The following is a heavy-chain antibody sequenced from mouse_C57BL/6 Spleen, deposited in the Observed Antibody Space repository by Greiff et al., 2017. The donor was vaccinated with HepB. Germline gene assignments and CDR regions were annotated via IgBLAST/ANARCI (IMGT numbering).Heavy chain of an antibody. CDR3: ARSPYYSNYAMDY. CDR1: GFTFTDYY. Sequence: EVNLVESGGGLVQPGGSLSLSCAASGFTFTDYYMSWVRQPPGKALEWLGFIRNKANGYTTEYSASVKGRFTISRDNSQSILYLQMNALRAEDSATYYCARSPYYSNYAMDYWGQGTSVTVSS. V-gene: IGHV7-3*01. D-gene: IGHD2-5*01. J-gene: IGHJ4*01. CDR2: IRNKANGYTT.